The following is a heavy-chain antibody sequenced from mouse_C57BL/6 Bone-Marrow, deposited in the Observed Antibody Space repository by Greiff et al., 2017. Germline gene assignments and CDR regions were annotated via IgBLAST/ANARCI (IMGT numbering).Heavy chain of an antibody. CDR3: AGDFGYGTWFAY. D-gene: IGHD2-2*01. CDR2: IYPRSGNT. J-gene: IGHJ3*01. CDR1: GYTFTSYG. Sequence: QVHVKQSGAELARPGASVKLSCKASGYTFTSYGISWVKQRTGQGLEWIGEIYPRSGNTYYNEKFKGKATLTADKSSSTAYMELRSLTSEDSAVYFCAGDFGYGTWFAYWGQGTLVTVSA. V-gene: IGHV1-81*01.